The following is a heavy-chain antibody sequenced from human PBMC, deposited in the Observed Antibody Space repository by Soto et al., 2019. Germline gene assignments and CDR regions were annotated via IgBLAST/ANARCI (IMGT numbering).Heavy chain of an antibody. CDR1: GFTFNYYW. CDR2: VKPDGSAT. J-gene: IGHJ6*02. V-gene: IGHV3-7*03. D-gene: IGHD3-22*01. Sequence: QTGGSLRLSCAASGFTFNYYWMTWVRQAPGKGLEWVANVKPDGSATFYADSLKGRFTISRDNAKNSVSLQMDSLRADDTAVYYCARDRERVTVNGGIALGAMEVWGHGTTVTVSS. CDR3: ARDRERVTVNGGIALGAMEV.